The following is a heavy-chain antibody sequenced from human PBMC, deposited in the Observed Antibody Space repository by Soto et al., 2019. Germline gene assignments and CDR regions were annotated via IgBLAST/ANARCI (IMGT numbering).Heavy chain of an antibody. CDR1: GGSFSGYY. CDR2: INHSGST. CDR3: ARMGVVPAANHGMDV. D-gene: IGHD2-2*01. V-gene: IGHV4-34*01. Sequence: QVQLQQWGAGLLKPSETLSLTCAVYGGSFSGYYWSWIRQPPGKGLEWIGEINHSGSTNYNPSLKSRVTISVDTSKNQFSLKLSSVTAADTAVYYCARMGVVPAANHGMDVWGKGTTVTVSS. J-gene: IGHJ6*04.